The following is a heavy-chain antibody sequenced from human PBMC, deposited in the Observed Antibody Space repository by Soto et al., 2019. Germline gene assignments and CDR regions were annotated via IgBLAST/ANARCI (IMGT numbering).Heavy chain of an antibody. J-gene: IGHJ6*02. V-gene: IGHV4-30-2*02. D-gene: IGHD3-9*01. CDR3: ARQKLRYFDWLPSPDYYYYGMDV. Sequence: PSETLSLTCAVSGGSISSGGYSWTWIRQPPGKGLEWIGYISHTGGTYYNPSLKSRVAISVDRSKNQFSLKLSSVTAADTAVYYCARQKLRYFDWLPSPDYYYYGMDVWGQGTTVTVSS. CDR1: GGSISSGGYS. CDR2: ISHTGGT.